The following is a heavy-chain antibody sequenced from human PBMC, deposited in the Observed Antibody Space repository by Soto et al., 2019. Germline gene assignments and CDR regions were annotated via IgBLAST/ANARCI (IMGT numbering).Heavy chain of an antibody. V-gene: IGHV3-30-3*01. CDR1: GFTFSKYA. CDR3: ARTGYDRSGYFVEYYFDY. Sequence: GGSLRLSCAASGFTFSKYAMHWVRQARGTGLEWVAVISNDGSNPYYADSVKGRFTISRDNSKNTLYLQMNSLREEDTAVYYCARTGYDRSGYFVEYYFDYWGQGTLVTVSA. D-gene: IGHD3-22*01. CDR2: ISNDGSNP. J-gene: IGHJ4*02.